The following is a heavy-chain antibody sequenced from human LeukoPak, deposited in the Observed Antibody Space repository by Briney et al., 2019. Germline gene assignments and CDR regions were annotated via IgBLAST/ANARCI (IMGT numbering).Heavy chain of an antibody. CDR1: GGTFSSYG. CDR3: ARDPGRGIVGNYYMDV. V-gene: IGHV1-18*01. CDR2: ISAYNGNT. Sequence: GASVKVSCKASGGTFSSYGISWVRQAPGQGLEWMGWISAYNGNTNYAQKLQGRVTMTTDTSTSTAYMELRSLRSDDTAVYYCARDPGRGIVGNYYMDVWGKGTTVTVSS. D-gene: IGHD1-26*01. J-gene: IGHJ6*03.